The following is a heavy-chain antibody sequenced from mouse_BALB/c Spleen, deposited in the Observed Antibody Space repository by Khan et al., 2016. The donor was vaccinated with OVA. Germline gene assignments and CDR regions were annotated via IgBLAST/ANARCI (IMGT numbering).Heavy chain of an antibody. CDR2: ISPGSGDT. V-gene: IGHV1-77*01. J-gene: IGHJ3*01. Sequence: QVQLKQSGAELARPGASVKLSCKASGYTFTDYYINWVKQRTGQGLEWIGEISPGSGDTYYNEKFKGKATLTADKSSSTVYMQLNSLTAEASAVYFCAIRNYFGYTFAYWGQGTLVTVSA. CDR1: GYTFTDYY. D-gene: IGHD1-2*01. CDR3: AIRNYFGYTFAY.